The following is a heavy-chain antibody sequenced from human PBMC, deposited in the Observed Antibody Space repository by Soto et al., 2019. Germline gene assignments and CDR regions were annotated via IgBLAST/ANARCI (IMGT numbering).Heavy chain of an antibody. J-gene: IGHJ4*02. CDR2: ISYGGDIT. V-gene: IGHV3-23*01. CDR3: AKGLYCGGDCYSLDY. Sequence: GGSLRLSCAASEFTFSNYPMSWVRQAPGTGLEWVSAISYGGDITYYADSVKGRFTISRDNSKNTVYLQINSLRAEDTSVYYCAKGLYCGGDCYSLDYWGQGTLVTVSS. CDR1: EFTFSNYP. D-gene: IGHD2-21*02.